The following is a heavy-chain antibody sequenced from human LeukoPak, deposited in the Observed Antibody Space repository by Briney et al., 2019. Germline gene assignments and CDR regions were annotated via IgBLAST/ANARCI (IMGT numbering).Heavy chain of an antibody. CDR2: IYYSGST. V-gene: IGHV4-39*07. CDR3: ARDQGYCSGGSCQNFDY. Sequence: SETLSLTCTVSGGSIGSSSYYWGWIRQPPGKGLEWIGSIYYSGSTYYNPSLKSRVTISVDTSKNQFSLKLSSVTAADTAVYYCARDQGYCSGGSCQNFDYWGQGTLVTVSS. D-gene: IGHD2-15*01. CDR1: GGSIGSSSYY. J-gene: IGHJ4*02.